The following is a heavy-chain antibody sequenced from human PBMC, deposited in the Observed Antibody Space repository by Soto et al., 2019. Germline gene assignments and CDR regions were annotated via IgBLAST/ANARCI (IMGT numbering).Heavy chain of an antibody. CDR3: ASHPENWPRPPTRHVRYYYYMDV. Sequence: ASVKVSCKASGYTFTSYYMHWVRQAPGQGLEWMGIINPSGGSTSYAQKFQGRVTMTRDTSTSTVYMELSSLRSEDTAVYYCASHPENWPRPPTRHVRYYYYMDVWGKGTTVTDSS. CDR2: INPSGGST. CDR1: GYTFTSYY. D-gene: IGHD1-1*01. V-gene: IGHV1-46*01. J-gene: IGHJ6*03.